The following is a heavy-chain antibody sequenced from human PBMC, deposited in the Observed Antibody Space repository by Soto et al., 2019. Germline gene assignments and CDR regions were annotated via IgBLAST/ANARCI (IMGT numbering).Heavy chain of an antibody. J-gene: IGHJ4*02. CDR2: ISYDGSNK. V-gene: IGHV3-30*18. CDR1: GFTFSSFG. Sequence: GGSLRLSCAASGFTFSSFGMHWVRQAPGKGLEWVAVISYDGSNKFYADSVKGRFTISRDNSKNTLYLQMNSLRTEDTSVYYCAKAGYYYDSSGYYSWGQGALVTVSS. CDR3: AKAGYYYDSSGYYS. D-gene: IGHD3-22*01.